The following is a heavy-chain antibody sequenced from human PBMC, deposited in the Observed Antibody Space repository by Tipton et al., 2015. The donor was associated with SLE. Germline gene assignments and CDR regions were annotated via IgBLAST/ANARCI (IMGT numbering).Heavy chain of an antibody. D-gene: IGHD6-13*01. CDR3: ARHMYSSPHWFDP. Sequence: TLSLTCTVSGYSISSGYYWGWIRQPPGKGLEWIGNIYHSGSTYYNPSLKSRVTISVDTSKNQFSLKLSSVTAADTAVYYCARHMYSSPHWFDPWGQGTLVTVSS. CDR1: GYSISSGYY. V-gene: IGHV4-38-2*02. CDR2: IYHSGST. J-gene: IGHJ5*02.